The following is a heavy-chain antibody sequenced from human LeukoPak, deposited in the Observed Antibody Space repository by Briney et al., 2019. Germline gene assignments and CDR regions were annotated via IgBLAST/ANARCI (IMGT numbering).Heavy chain of an antibody. CDR3: ASDAAAGTGRYYYYYMDV. V-gene: IGHV3-48*01. CDR1: GFTFSSYS. D-gene: IGHD6-13*01. J-gene: IGHJ6*03. CDR2: ISSSSSTI. Sequence: GGSLRLSCAASGFTFSSYSMNWVRQAPGKGLEWVSYISSSSSTIYYADSVKGRFTISRDNAKNSLYLQMNSLRAEDTAVYYCASDAAAGTGRYYYYYMDVWGKGTTVTVSS.